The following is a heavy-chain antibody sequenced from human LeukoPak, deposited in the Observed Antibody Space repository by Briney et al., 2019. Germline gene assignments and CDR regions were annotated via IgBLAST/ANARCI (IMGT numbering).Heavy chain of an antibody. CDR2: IYYSGST. V-gene: IGHV4-39*07. D-gene: IGHD3-3*01. CDR1: GGSISSSSYY. J-gene: IGHJ5*02. CDR3: ARARSGLGWLYGKGVSWFDP. Sequence: SETLSLTCTVSGGSISSSSYYWGWIRQPPGKGLEWIGSIYYSGSTYYNPSLKSRVTISVDTSKNQFSLKLSSVTAADTAVYYCARARSGLGWLYGKGVSWFDPWGQGTLVTVSS.